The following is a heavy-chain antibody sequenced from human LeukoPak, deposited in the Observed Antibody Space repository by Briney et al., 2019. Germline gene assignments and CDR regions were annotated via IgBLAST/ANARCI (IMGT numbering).Heavy chain of an antibody. V-gene: IGHV1-24*01. CDR2: FDPEDGET. D-gene: IGHD6-6*01. CDR1: GYTLTELS. CDR3: ATDFNLRPEYSSSVRFDP. J-gene: IGHJ5*02. Sequence: ASVKASCKVSGYTLTELSMHWVRQAPGKGLEWMGGFDPEDGETIYAQKFQGRVTMTEDTSTDTAYMELSSLRSEDTAVYYCATDFNLRPEYSSSVRFDPWGQGTLVTVSS.